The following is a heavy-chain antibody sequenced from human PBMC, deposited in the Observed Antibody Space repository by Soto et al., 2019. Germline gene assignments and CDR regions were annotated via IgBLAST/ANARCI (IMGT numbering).Heavy chain of an antibody. CDR2: ISYDGSNK. D-gene: IGHD1-7*01. CDR3: AKVRESNCNYIFDD. V-gene: IGHV3-30*18. CDR1: GFTFSSYG. J-gene: IGHJ4*02. Sequence: QVQLVESGGGVVQPGRSLRLSCAASGFTFSSYGMHWVRQAPGKGLEWVAVISYDGSNKYYADSVKGRFTISRDNSKNTLYLQMNSLRAEDTAVYYCAKVRESNCNYIFDDSGQGTLVTVSS.